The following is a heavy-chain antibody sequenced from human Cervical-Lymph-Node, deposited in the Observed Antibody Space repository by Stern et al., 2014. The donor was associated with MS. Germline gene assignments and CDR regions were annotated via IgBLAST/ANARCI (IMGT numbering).Heavy chain of an antibody. CDR2: IHYSGNT. D-gene: IGHD2-2*01. Sequence: QVQLQESGPGLVQPSQTLSLTCTVSGGSISSGDYFCSWIRQPPGKGLEWIGYIHYSGNTFDNPSLQSRITISVDTSKNQFSLKLSSVTAADTAVYYCARGGGLCSSTSCYDSWGQGTLVTVSS. V-gene: IGHV4-30-4*01. CDR1: GGSISSGDYF. CDR3: ARGGGLCSSTSCYDS. J-gene: IGHJ4*02.